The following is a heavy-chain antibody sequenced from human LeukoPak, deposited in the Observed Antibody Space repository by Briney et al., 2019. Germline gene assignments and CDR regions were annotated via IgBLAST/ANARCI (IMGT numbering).Heavy chain of an antibody. CDR1: GGSFSGYY. V-gene: IGHV4-34*01. Sequence: PSETLSLTCAVYGGSFSGYYWSWIRQPPGKGLEWIGEINHSGSTNYNPSLKSRVTISVDTSKSQFSLKLSSVTAADTAVYYCARLEGSRAPAGFDYWGQGTLVTVSS. CDR2: INHSGST. J-gene: IGHJ4*02. D-gene: IGHD3-10*01. CDR3: ARLEGSRAPAGFDY.